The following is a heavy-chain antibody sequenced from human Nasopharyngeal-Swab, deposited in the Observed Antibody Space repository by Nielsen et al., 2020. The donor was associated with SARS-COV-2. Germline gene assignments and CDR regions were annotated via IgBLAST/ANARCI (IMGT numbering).Heavy chain of an antibody. J-gene: IGHJ4*02. CDR1: GFTFSFYS. Sequence: GESLKISCEASGFTFSFYSMNWVRQAPGKGLEWVSSITGRGTLIYYADSVKGRFTISRDNSKNTLYLQMNSLRAEDTAVYYCARAVIPIANFDYWGQGTLVTVSS. V-gene: IGHV3-21*04. CDR3: ARAVIPIANFDY. D-gene: IGHD3-16*02. CDR2: ITGRGTLI.